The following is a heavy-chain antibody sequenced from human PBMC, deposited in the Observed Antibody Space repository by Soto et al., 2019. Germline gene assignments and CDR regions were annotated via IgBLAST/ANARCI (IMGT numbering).Heavy chain of an antibody. CDR3: AKPNLYCSSTSCYDY. J-gene: IGHJ4*02. V-gene: IGHV3-23*01. Sequence: GGSLRLSCAASGFTFSSYAMSWVRQAPGKWLEWVSVISGSGGSTYYADSVKGRFTISRDNSKNTVHLQMNSLRAEDTAVYYCAKPNLYCSSTSCYDYWGQGXLVTVYS. CDR1: GFTFSSYA. CDR2: ISGSGGST. D-gene: IGHD2-2*01.